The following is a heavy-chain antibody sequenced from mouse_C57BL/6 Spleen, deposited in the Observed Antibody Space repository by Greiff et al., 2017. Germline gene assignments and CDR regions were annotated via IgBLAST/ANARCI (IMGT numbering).Heavy chain of an antibody. CDR3: ARLSTMITTGGGY. CDR1: GYTFTSYG. Sequence: VKVVESGAELARPGASVKLSCKASGYTFTSYGISWVKQRTGQGLEWIGEIYPRSGNTYYNEKFKGKATLTADKSSSTAYMELRSLTSEDSAVYFCARLSTMITTGGGYWGQGTTRTVSS. J-gene: IGHJ2*01. D-gene: IGHD2-4*01. CDR2: IYPRSGNT. V-gene: IGHV1-81*01.